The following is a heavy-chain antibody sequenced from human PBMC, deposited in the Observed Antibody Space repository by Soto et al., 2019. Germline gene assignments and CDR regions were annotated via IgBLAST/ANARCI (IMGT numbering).Heavy chain of an antibody. J-gene: IGHJ4*02. CDR2: VSDTGGGT. V-gene: IGHV3-23*01. CDR3: VRSSGNWPHY. D-gene: IGHD3-22*01. CDR1: GFTLSAHA. Sequence: GASLRLSCAPSGFTLSAHAMSWVRQAPGKGLEWVSGVSDTGGGTYYADSVKGRFTISRDTSKNTLYLQMDSLRAEDTAVYYCVRSSGNWPHYWGQGT.